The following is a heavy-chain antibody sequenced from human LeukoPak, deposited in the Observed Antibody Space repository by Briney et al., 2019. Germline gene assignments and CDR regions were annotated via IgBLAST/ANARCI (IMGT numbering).Heavy chain of an antibody. CDR1: GGSISSGDYY. D-gene: IGHD6-13*01. CDR3: ARGWDSSSWMLDY. V-gene: IGHV4-30-4*01. J-gene: IGHJ4*02. CDR2: IYYSGST. Sequence: PSETLSLTCTVSGGSISSGDYYWGWIRQPPGKGLEWIGYIYYSGSTYYNPSLKSRVTISVDTSKNQFSLKLSSVTAADTAVYYCARGWDSSSWMLDYWGQGTLVTVSS.